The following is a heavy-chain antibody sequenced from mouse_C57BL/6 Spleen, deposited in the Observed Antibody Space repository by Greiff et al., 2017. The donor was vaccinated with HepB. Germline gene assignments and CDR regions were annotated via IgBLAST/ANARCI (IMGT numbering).Heavy chain of an antibody. CDR3: ANVDSSGYGRNYAMDY. Sequence: QVQLQQSGAELAKPGASVKLSCKASGYTFTSYWMHWVKQRPGQGLEWIGYINPSSGYTKYNQKFKDKATLTADKSSSTAYMQLSSLTYEDSAVYYCANVDSSGYGRNYAMDYWGQGTSVTVSS. J-gene: IGHJ4*01. CDR2: INPSSGYT. V-gene: IGHV1-7*01. CDR1: GYTFTSYW. D-gene: IGHD3-2*02.